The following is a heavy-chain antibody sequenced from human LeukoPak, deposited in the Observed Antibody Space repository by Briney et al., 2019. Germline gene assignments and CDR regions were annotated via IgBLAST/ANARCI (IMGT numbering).Heavy chain of an antibody. V-gene: IGHV1-2*02. J-gene: IGHJ4*02. CDR2: VNPNTGST. Sequence: ASVKVSCKASGYIFTGYYMHWVRQAPGQGLEWMGWVNPNTGSTNFAQKFQGRVTTTSDTSISTAYMELSRLRSDDTALYYCARTAMVTPYYFDYWGQGTLVTVSS. CDR1: GYIFTGYY. CDR3: ARTAMVTPYYFDY. D-gene: IGHD5-18*01.